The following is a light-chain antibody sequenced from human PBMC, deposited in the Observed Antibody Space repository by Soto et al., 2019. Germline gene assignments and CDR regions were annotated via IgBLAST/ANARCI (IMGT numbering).Light chain of an antibody. CDR1: TGAVTSGHY. CDR3: LLNSGDSRV. J-gene: IGLJ3*02. V-gene: IGLV7-46*01. CDR2: DTS. Sequence: QAVVTQEPSLTVSPGGTVTLTCASSTGAVTSGHYPYWFQQKPGQAPRTLIYDTSIKHSWTPARMSGSLLGGKAALTLSGVQPEDEAEFYCLLNSGDSRVFGGGTQLTVL.